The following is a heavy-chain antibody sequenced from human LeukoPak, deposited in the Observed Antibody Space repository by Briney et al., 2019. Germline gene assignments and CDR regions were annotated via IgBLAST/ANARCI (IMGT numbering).Heavy chain of an antibody. J-gene: IGHJ4*02. V-gene: IGHV3-53*01. CDR1: GFTVSSSY. CDR2: IFPSGGEI. D-gene: IGHD2-8*02. CDR3: ATYRQVLLPFES. Sequence: GGSLRLSCAASGFTVSSSYMSWVRQAPGKGLEWVSSIFPSGGEIHYADSVRGRFTISRDNSKSTLSLQMNSLRAEDTAIYYCATYRQVLLPFESWGQGTLVTVSS.